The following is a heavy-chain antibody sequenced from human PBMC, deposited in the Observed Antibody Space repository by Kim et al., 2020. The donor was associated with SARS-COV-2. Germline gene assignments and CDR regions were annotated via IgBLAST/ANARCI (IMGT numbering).Heavy chain of an antibody. J-gene: IGHJ4*02. CDR2: ITPIDGNE. CDR3: ARDREGDWTFDY. Sequence: ASVKVSCKASGYTFTGNHMHWVLQAPGQGLEWMGMITPIDGNERYAQKFQGRVTMTRDTSTSTVYMELSSLRSEDTAVYYCARDREGDWTFDYWGQGTLVTVSS. D-gene: IGHD2-21*02. CDR1: GYTFTGNH. V-gene: IGHV1-46*01.